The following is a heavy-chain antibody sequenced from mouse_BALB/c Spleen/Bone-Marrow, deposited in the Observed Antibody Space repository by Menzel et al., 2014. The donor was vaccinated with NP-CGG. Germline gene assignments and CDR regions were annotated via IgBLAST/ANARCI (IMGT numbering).Heavy chain of an antibody. V-gene: IGHV1-69*02. CDR1: GYTFTSYW. Sequence: VQLQQSGAGLARPGASVKLSCKASGYTFTSYWINWVKQRPGQGLEWIGNIYPSDSYTNYNQKFKDKATLTVDKSSSTAYMQLSSPTSEDSAVYYCTLLSPMDYWGQGTSVTVSS. D-gene: IGHD2-1*01. CDR2: IYPSDSYT. J-gene: IGHJ4*01. CDR3: TLLSPMDY.